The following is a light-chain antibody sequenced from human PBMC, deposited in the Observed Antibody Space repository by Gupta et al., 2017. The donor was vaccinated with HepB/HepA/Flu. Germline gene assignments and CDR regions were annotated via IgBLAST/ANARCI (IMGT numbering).Light chain of an antibody. Sequence: DIQMTQSPSTLSASVGDRVTITCRASQSISSWLAWYQQKPGKAPKLLIYKASRGESGVPSRFSGSGSGTEFTLTSSSLQPDDCATYYGQQYNSYRTFGQGTKVEIK. CDR1: QSISSW. J-gene: IGKJ1*01. CDR2: KAS. V-gene: IGKV1-5*03. CDR3: QQYNSYRT.